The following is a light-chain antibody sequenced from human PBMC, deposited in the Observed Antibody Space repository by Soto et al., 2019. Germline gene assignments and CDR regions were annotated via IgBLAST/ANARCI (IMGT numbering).Light chain of an antibody. Sequence: EIVMTQSPATLSVSPGERAIFSCGAIQFFDSNLACYQHNFGQAPRFFIYFASPRAIGFPPSFSGIGSGTDFIFTISSLHSEDFAIYYCQQYYAWNTFGGGTK. V-gene: IGKV3D-15*01. CDR2: FAS. CDR3: QQYYAWNT. J-gene: IGKJ4*01. CDR1: QFFDSN.